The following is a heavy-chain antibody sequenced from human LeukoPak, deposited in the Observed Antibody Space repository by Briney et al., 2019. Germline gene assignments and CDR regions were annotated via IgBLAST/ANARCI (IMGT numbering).Heavy chain of an antibody. CDR1: GFPVSSNY. CDR2: IYSDGNT. J-gene: IGHJ3*02. Sequence: GGSLPLSCAASGFPVSSNYMSWVRQATGKGLGGVSVIYSDGNTYYADSVKGRFTISRDNSKNTLYLQMNSLRAEDTAVYYCARDFSGRGDAFDIWGQGTMVTVSS. V-gene: IGHV3-53*01. D-gene: IGHD1-26*01. CDR3: ARDFSGRGDAFDI.